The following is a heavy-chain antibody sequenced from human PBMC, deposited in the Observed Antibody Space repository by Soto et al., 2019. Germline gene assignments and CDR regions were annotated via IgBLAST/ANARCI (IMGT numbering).Heavy chain of an antibody. V-gene: IGHV3-9*01. CDR1: GFTFDDYA. Sequence: EVQLVESGGGLVQPGRSLRLSCAASGFTFDDYAMHWVRQAPGKGLEWVSGISWNSANINYADSVKARFTISRDNAKNSLSLQMHSLREEDTALYYCVKDISGRGSYYYYYGMDVWGQGTTVTVSS. J-gene: IGHJ6*02. D-gene: IGHD3-16*01. CDR2: ISWNSANI. CDR3: VKDISGRGSYYYYYGMDV.